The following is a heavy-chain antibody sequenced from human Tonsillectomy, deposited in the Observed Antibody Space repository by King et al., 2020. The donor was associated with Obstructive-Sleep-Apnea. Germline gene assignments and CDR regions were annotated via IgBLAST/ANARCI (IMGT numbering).Heavy chain of an antibody. J-gene: IGHJ4*02. Sequence: QLQESGPGLVKPSETLSLTCTVSGGSISSYYWSWIRQPPGKGLEWIGYIYYNGSTNYNPSLKSRVTISVDTSKNQFSLKLSSVTAADTAVYYCARGREFLEWLLEDYWGQGTLVTVSS. CDR3: ARGREFLEWLLEDY. V-gene: IGHV4-59*01. D-gene: IGHD3-3*01. CDR2: IYYNGST. CDR1: GGSISSYY.